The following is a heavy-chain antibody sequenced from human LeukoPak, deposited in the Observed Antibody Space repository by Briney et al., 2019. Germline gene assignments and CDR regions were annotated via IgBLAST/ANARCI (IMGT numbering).Heavy chain of an antibody. J-gene: IGHJ4*02. CDR3: ARERYGDNNRYFDY. CDR2: IYYSGTT. V-gene: IGHV4-31*03. D-gene: IGHD4-17*01. Sequence: SETLSLTCTVSGGSLSSNGYYWSWIRQHPGKGLEWIGYIYYSGTTYYNPSLKSRVTISLDTSKNQFSLKLSSVTAADTAVYYCARERYGDNNRYFDYWGQGTLVTVSS. CDR1: GGSLSSNGYY.